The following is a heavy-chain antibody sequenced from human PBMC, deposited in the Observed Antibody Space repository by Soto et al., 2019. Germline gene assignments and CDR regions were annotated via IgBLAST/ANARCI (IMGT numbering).Heavy chain of an antibody. CDR1: GFSLRDYY. CDR2: INPGTDVI. V-gene: IGHV3-11*01. J-gene: IGHJ4*02. D-gene: IGHD2-21*01. CDR3: TRDPRIADF. Sequence: PGGSLRLSCAASGFSLRDYYMAWIRQAPGKGLELLSYINPGTDVIKYADSVKGRFTISRDNAKNSLYLHMNNLRVEDTAVYYCTRDPRIADFWGQGTLVTVSS.